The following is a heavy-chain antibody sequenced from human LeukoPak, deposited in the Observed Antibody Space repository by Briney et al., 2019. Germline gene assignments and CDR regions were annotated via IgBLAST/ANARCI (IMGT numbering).Heavy chain of an antibody. D-gene: IGHD3-22*01. J-gene: IGHJ4*02. CDR1: AYTFTGYY. Sequence: GASVTVSCKASAYTFTGYYMHWVRHAPGQGLEWMGWINPNSGGTNYAQKFQGRVTMTRDTSISTAYMELSRLRSDDTAVYYCAGGPYYYDSSGTNFDYWGQGTLVTVSS. V-gene: IGHV1-2*02. CDR3: AGGPYYYDSSGTNFDY. CDR2: INPNSGGT.